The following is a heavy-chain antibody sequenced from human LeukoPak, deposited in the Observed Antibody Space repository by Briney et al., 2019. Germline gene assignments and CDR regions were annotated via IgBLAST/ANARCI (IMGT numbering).Heavy chain of an antibody. Sequence: GESLKISCKGSGYSFTNYWIGWVRQMPGKGLEWMGIIYPGDSDTRYSSSFQGQVIISADKSISTAYLQWSSLKASDTAMYHCVRRSEPHDYWGQGTLVTVSS. D-gene: IGHD1-14*01. J-gene: IGHJ4*02. CDR1: GYSFTNYW. V-gene: IGHV5-51*01. CDR2: IYPGDSDT. CDR3: VRRSEPHDY.